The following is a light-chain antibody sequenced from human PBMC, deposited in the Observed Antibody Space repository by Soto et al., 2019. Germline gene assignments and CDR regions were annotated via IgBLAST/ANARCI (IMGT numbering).Light chain of an antibody. V-gene: IGKV3-11*01. Sequence: EIVLTQSPATLSLSPGERATLSCRASQSVSSYLAWYQQKPGQAPRLLIYDASNRATAIPTRFSDSGSGTDFTLTISSLEPEDFAVYYCHQRSNWPPEITFGQGTRLEIK. CDR2: DAS. CDR1: QSVSSY. CDR3: HQRSNWPPEIT. J-gene: IGKJ5*01.